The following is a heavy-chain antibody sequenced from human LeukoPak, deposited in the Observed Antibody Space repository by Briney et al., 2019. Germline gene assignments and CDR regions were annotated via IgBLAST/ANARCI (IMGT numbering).Heavy chain of an antibody. Sequence: GGSLRLSCAASGFTFSSYAISWVRQAPGKGLEWVSAISGSGGSTYYADSVKGRFTISRDNSKNTLYLQMNSLRAEDTAVYYCAKDITFTMLPWYFDYWGRGTLVTVSS. CDR1: GFTFSSYA. D-gene: IGHD3-10*01. CDR3: AKDITFTMLPWYFDY. J-gene: IGHJ4*02. CDR2: ISGSGGST. V-gene: IGHV3-23*01.